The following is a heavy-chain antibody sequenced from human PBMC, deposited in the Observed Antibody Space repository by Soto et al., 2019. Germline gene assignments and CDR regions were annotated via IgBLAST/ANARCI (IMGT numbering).Heavy chain of an antibody. CDR1: GFTFSSYA. D-gene: IGHD1-26*01. Sequence: GGSLRLSCAASGFTFSSYAMSWVRQAPGKGLEWVSAISGSGGSTYYADSVNGRFTISRDNSKSTLYLQMNSLRAEDTAVYYCAKEGSYYYYYMDVWGKGTTVTVSS. CDR3: AKEGSYYYYYMDV. CDR2: ISGSGGST. J-gene: IGHJ6*03. V-gene: IGHV3-23*01.